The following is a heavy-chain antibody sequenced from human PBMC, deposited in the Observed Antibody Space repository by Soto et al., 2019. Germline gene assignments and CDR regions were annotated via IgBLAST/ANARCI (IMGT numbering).Heavy chain of an antibody. CDR2: IIPIFGTA. V-gene: IGHV1-69*12. D-gene: IGHD3-22*01. J-gene: IGHJ1*01. Sequence: QVQLVQSGAEVKKPGSSVKVSCKASGDTFSTYAFTWVRQGPGQGLEWMGGIIPIFGTANYAQKFQGRVTITADESTSTAYMELSSLRFEDTAVYYCARGLDYYDSGGYPSFQDWGQGTLVTVSS. CDR1: GDTFSTYA. CDR3: ARGLDYYDSGGYPSFQD.